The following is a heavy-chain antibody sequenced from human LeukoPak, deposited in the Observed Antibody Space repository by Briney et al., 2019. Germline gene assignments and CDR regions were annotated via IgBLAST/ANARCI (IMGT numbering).Heavy chain of an antibody. CDR1: GYTFTGYY. J-gene: IGHJ4*02. CDR3: ARDQGGSYYPGDY. V-gene: IGHV1-2*02. Sequence: ASVKVSCKASGYTFTGYYMHWVRQAPGQGLEWMGWINPNSGGTNYAQKFQGRVTMTRDTSISTAYMELSRLRSDDTAVYYCARDQGGSYYPGDYWGQGTLVTVSS. CDR2: INPNSGGT. D-gene: IGHD1-26*01.